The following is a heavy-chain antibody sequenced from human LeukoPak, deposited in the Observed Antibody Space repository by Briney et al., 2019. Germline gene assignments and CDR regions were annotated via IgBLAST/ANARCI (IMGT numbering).Heavy chain of an antibody. D-gene: IGHD3-9*01. CDR1: GYTFTSYD. V-gene: IGHV1-8*01. CDR3: ARGVRYFDWLLRNYYYYYGMDV. Sequence: GASVKVSCKASGYTFTSYDINWVRQATGQGLEWMGWMNPNSGNTGYAQKFQGRVTMTRNTSISTAYMELSSLRSEDTAVYYSARGVRYFDWLLRNYYYYYGMDVWGQGTTVTVSS. J-gene: IGHJ6*02. CDR2: MNPNSGNT.